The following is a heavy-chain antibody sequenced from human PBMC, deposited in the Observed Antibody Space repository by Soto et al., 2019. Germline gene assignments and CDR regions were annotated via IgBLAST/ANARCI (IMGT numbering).Heavy chain of an antibody. Sequence: GASVKVSCKVSGYTLTELSMHWVRQAPGKGLERMGGFDPEDGETIYAQKFQGRVTMTEDTSTDTAYMELSSLRSEDTAVYYCAYGSGSAHRRFDYWGQGTLVTVSS. CDR1: GYTLTELS. CDR3: AYGSGSAHRRFDY. D-gene: IGHD3-10*01. V-gene: IGHV1-24*01. J-gene: IGHJ4*02. CDR2: FDPEDGET.